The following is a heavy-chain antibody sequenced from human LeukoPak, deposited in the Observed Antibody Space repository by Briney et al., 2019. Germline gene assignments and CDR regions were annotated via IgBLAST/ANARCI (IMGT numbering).Heavy chain of an antibody. CDR1: GGSISSSSYY. J-gene: IGHJ4*02. CDR3: SRNPDY. CDR2: IYYSGST. V-gene: IGHV4-39*07. Sequence: PSETLSLTCTVSGGSISSSSYYWGWIRQPPGKGLEWIGSIYYSGSTYYNPSLKSRVTISVDTSKNQFSLRLSSVTAADTAVYFCSRNPDYWGQGTLVTVSS.